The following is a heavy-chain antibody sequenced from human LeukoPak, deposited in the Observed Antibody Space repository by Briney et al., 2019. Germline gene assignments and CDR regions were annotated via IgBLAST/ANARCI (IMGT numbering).Heavy chain of an antibody. Sequence: VASVKVSCTASGYTFTSYGISWVRQAPGQGLEWMGWISAYNSNTNYAQKLQGRVTMTTDTSTSTAYMELRSLTSDDTAVYYCAGDRSSSGWYKYYFGYWGQGTLVTVSS. D-gene: IGHD6-19*01. J-gene: IGHJ4*02. CDR3: AGDRSSSGWYKYYFGY. V-gene: IGHV1-18*01. CDR1: GYTFTSYG. CDR2: ISAYNSNT.